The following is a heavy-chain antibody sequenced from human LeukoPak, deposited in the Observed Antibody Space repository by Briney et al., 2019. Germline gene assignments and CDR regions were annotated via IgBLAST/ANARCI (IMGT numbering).Heavy chain of an antibody. CDR3: ARGHYDILTGYSY. Sequence: GASVKVSCKASGYTFTSYYMHWVRQAPGQGLEWMGIINPSGGSTSYAQKFQGRVTITRDTSASTAYMELSSLRSEDTAVYYCARGHYDILTGYSYWGQGTLVTVSS. CDR1: GYTFTSYY. V-gene: IGHV1-46*01. J-gene: IGHJ4*02. CDR2: INPSGGST. D-gene: IGHD3-9*01.